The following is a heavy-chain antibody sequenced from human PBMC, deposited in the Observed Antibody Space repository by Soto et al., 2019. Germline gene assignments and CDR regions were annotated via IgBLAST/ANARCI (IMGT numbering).Heavy chain of an antibody. V-gene: IGHV3-23*01. CDR1: GFTFSSYA. CDR3: AKPHXXXSENXRXLSYXMDV. CDR2: ISGGGDST. D-gene: IGHD3-10*01. J-gene: IGHJ6*01. Sequence: GGSLRLSCAASGFTFSSYALSWVRQAPGKGLEWVSGISGGGDSTYYAESVKGRFTISRDNSKNTLYVQINSLRAEDTAVXYCAKPHXXXSENXRXLSYXMDVXXXGTTV.